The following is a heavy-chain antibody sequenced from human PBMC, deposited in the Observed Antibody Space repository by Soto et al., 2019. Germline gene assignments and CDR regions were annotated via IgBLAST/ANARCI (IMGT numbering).Heavy chain of an antibody. Sequence: EVQLLESGGGLVQPGGSRKISCAVSGFTFSSYAMSWVRQAPGKGLEWGSGISGTGRVTNYAESVKGRFTIARDNPKNTLYLEMQSLRGEDTDVYYCAKDVHYDIVTGIEYFDHWGQGTLVTVSS. CDR1: GFTFSSYA. CDR3: AKDVHYDIVTGIEYFDH. V-gene: IGHV3-23*01. D-gene: IGHD3-9*01. J-gene: IGHJ1*01. CDR2: ISGTGRVT.